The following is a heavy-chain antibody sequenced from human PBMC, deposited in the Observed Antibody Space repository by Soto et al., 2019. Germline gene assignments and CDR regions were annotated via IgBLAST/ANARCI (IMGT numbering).Heavy chain of an antibody. J-gene: IGHJ4*02. CDR3: ARGGRYCSSTSCYEVSFDY. D-gene: IGHD2-2*01. CDR1: GGTFSSYA. Sequence: ASVKVSCKASGGTFSSYAISWVRQAPGQGLEWMGWISAYNGNTNYAQKLQGRVTMTRNTSISTAYMELSSLRSEDTAVYYCARGGRYCSSTSCYEVSFDYWGQGTLVTVSS. CDR2: ISAYNGNT. V-gene: IGHV1-8*02.